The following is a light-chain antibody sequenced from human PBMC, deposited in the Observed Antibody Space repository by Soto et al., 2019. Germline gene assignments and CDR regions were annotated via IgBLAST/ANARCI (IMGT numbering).Light chain of an antibody. Sequence: QSALTQPASVSGSPGQSITISCTGTSSDVGSDNLVSWYQQHPGKAPKLTIYEGSKRPSGVSNRFSGSKSGNTASLTISGLQAEDEADYYCCSYAGSSTAIFGGGTKVTVL. CDR3: CSYAGSSTAI. CDR2: EGS. J-gene: IGLJ2*01. V-gene: IGLV2-23*01. CDR1: SSDVGSDNL.